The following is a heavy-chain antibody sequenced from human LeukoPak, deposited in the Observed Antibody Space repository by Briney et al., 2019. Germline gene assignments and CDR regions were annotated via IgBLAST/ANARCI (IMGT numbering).Heavy chain of an antibody. J-gene: IGHJ4*02. CDR3: ARDWGDCYNYFDY. D-gene: IGHD5-24*01. Sequence: ASVKVSCKASGYTFTGYYMHWVRQAPGQGLEWMGWINPNSGGTNYAQKFQGRVTMTRDTSISTAYMELSRLRSDDTAVYYCARDWGDCYNYFDYWGQGTLVTVSS. CDR1: GYTFTGYY. CDR2: INPNSGGT. V-gene: IGHV1-2*02.